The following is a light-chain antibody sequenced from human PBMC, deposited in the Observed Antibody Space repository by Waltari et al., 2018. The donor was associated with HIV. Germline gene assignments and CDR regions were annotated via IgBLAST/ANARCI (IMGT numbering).Light chain of an antibody. Sequence: QSALTQPRSVSGSPGQSVTISCTGTSSDVGGYHYVSWYQQHPGKAPKLMMYDVSKRPSGVPDRFSGSKSGNTASLTISGLQAEDEADYYCCSYAGSYGVVFGGGTKLTVL. J-gene: IGLJ2*01. CDR2: DVS. V-gene: IGLV2-11*01. CDR3: CSYAGSYGVV. CDR1: SSDVGGYHY.